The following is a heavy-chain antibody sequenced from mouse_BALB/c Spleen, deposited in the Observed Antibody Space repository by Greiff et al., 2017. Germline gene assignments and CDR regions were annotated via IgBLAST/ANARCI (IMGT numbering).Heavy chain of an antibody. V-gene: IGHV5-9-3*01. J-gene: IGHJ2*01. Sequence: EVQGVESGGGLVKPGGSLKLSCAASGFTFSSYAMSWVRQTPEKRLEWVATISSGGSYTYYPDSVKGRFTISRDNAKNTLYLQMSSLRSEDTAMYYCAREGGNSYFDYWGQGTTLTVSS. D-gene: IGHD2-1*01. CDR2: ISSGGSYT. CDR1: GFTFSSYA. CDR3: AREGGNSYFDY.